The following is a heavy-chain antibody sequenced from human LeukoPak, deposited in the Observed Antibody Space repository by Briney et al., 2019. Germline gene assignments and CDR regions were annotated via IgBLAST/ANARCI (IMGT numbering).Heavy chain of an antibody. D-gene: IGHD4-17*01. CDR1: GFSFSSYA. CDR3: ARDKGYGDYALDY. V-gene: IGHV3-33*08. Sequence: GGSLRLSCAASGFSFSSYAMHWVRQAPGKGLEWVAVIWYDGSNKYYADSVKGRFTISRDNSKNTLYLQMNSLRAEDTAVYYCARDKGYGDYALDYWGQGTLVTVSS. CDR2: IWYDGSNK. J-gene: IGHJ4*02.